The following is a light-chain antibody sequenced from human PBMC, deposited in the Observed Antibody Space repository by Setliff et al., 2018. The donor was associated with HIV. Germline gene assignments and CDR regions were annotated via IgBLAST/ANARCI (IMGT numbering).Light chain of an antibody. CDR1: SSDVGGYKY. V-gene: IGLV2-14*03. CDR3: NSFTGTGTYV. J-gene: IGLJ1*01. CDR2: DVN. Sequence: ALTQPASVSGSPGQSITISCTGTSSDVGGYKYVSWYQQHPGRAPKLIIYDVNSRPSGVSNRFSGSKSGNTASLTISGLQAEDEADYYCNSFTGTGTYVFGTGTKGTVL.